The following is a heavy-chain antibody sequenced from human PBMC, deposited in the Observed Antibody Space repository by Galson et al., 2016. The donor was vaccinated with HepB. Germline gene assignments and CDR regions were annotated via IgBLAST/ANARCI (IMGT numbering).Heavy chain of an antibody. J-gene: IGHJ4*02. CDR2: ITSSGSTI. CDR3: ARAGTEGAKLSFDY. D-gene: IGHD3-10*01. CDR1: GFTFRTYF. V-gene: IGHV3-48*01. Sequence: SLRLSCAASGFTFRTYFMNWVRQAPGKELEWVSYITSSGSTIYYADSVKGRFTISRDNAKNSLYLQMNNLRAEDTAVYYCARAGTEGAKLSFDYWGQGTLVTVSS.